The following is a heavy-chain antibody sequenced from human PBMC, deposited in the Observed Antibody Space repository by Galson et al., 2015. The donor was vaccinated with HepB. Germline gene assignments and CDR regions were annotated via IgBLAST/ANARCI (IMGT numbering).Heavy chain of an antibody. CDR1: GYTFTSYG. J-gene: IGHJ6*03. CDR3: ARDSGNRGITMVQGVISYMDV. V-gene: IGHV1-18*01. D-gene: IGHD3-10*01. CDR2: ISAYNGNT. Sequence: SVKVSCKASGYTFTSYGISWVRQAPGQGLEWMGWISAYNGNTNYAQKLQGRVTMTTDTSTSTAYMELRSLRSDGTAVYYCARDSGNRGITMVQGVISYMDVWGKGTTVTVSS.